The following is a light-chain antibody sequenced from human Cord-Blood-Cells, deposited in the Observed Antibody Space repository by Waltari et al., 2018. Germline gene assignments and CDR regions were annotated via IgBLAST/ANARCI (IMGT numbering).Light chain of an antibody. CDR2: DVS. V-gene: IGLV2-14*01. Sequence: QSALTQPASASGSSGQSITISCTGTSSDVGGYNYVSWYQQHPGKAPKLMIYDVSKRPSGVSNRFSGSKSGNTASLTISGLQAEDEADYYCSSYTSSSTYVFGTGTKVTVL. CDR3: SSYTSSSTYV. J-gene: IGLJ1*01. CDR1: SSDVGGYNY.